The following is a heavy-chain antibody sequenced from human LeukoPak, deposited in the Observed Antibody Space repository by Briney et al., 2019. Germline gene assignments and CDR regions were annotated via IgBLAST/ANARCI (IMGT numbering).Heavy chain of an antibody. CDR1: GFTFSSYA. CDR3: AKANDYGDYREYFQH. Sequence: GGSLRLSCAASGFTFSSYAMSWVRQAPGKGLEWVSAISGSGGSTYHADSVKGQFTISRDNSKNTLYLQMNSLRAEDTAVYYCAKANDYGDYREYFQHWGQGTLVTVSS. D-gene: IGHD4-17*01. CDR2: ISGSGGST. V-gene: IGHV3-23*01. J-gene: IGHJ1*01.